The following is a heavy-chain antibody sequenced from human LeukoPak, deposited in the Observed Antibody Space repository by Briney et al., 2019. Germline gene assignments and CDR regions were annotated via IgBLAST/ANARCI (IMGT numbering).Heavy chain of an antibody. Sequence: ASVKVSCKASGYTFTSYYMHWVRQAPGQGLEWMGIINPSGGSTSYAQKFQGRVTMTRDTSTSTVYMELSSLRSEDTAMYYCARSITMVRGAHGTHFDYWGQGTLVTVSS. CDR1: GYTFTSYY. V-gene: IGHV1-46*01. CDR3: ARSITMVRGAHGTHFDY. J-gene: IGHJ4*02. D-gene: IGHD3-10*01. CDR2: INPSGGST.